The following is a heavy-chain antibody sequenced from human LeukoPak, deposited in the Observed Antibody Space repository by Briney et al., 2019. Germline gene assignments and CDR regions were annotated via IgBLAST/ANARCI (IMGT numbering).Heavy chain of an antibody. J-gene: IGHJ6*03. CDR2: IIPIFGTA. CDR1: GGTFSSYA. CDR3: ARSARIYYYYYYYMDV. Sequence: SVKVSCKASGGTFSSYAISWVRQAPGQGLEWMGGIIPIFGTANYAQKFQGRVTITADESTSTAYMELSSLRSEDTAVYYCARSARIYYYYYYYMDVWGKGTTVTISS. D-gene: IGHD2-15*01. V-gene: IGHV1-69*13.